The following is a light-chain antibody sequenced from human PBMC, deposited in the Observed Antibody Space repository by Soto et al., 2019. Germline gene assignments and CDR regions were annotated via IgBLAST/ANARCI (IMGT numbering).Light chain of an antibody. J-gene: IGKJ4*02. CDR3: QQYNSYLRT. V-gene: IGKV3-15*01. CDR2: GAS. Sequence: EIGLTESTSAISVSQGDGVTLASRASQSVSSRLAWYQQKPGQAPKLLIYGASTRDTGIPARFSGSGSGTEFTLIISSLQSEDSAVYYCQQYNSYLRTFGRGTKVDI. CDR1: QSVSSR.